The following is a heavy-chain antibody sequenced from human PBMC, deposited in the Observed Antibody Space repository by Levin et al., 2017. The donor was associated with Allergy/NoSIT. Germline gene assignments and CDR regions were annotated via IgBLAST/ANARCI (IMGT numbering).Heavy chain of an antibody. V-gene: IGHV3-23*01. CDR3: AKDGSGWYLSPGWFDP. D-gene: IGHD6-19*01. CDR1: GFTFSSYA. Sequence: SCAASGFTFSSYAMSWVRQAPGKGLEWVSAISGSGGSTYYADSVKGRFTISRDNSKNTLYLQMNSLRAEDTAVYYCAKDGSGWYLSPGWFDPWGQGTLVTVSS. CDR2: ISGSGGST. J-gene: IGHJ5*02.